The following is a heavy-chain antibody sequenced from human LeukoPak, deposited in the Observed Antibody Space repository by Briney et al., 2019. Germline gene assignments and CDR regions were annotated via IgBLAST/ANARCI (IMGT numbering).Heavy chain of an antibody. J-gene: IGHJ6*03. CDR1: GASITNNHYF. V-gene: IGHV4-39*01. CDR2: IYYSGGT. Sequence: SETLSLTCTVSGASITNNHYFYPWVRQPPAKGLRWIGSIYYSGGTYYNPSLKSRVTISVDTSKNQFSLKLSSVTAADTAVYYCARQTGAYYYYMDVWGKGTTVTVSS. CDR3: ARQTGAYYYYMDV. D-gene: IGHD7-27*01.